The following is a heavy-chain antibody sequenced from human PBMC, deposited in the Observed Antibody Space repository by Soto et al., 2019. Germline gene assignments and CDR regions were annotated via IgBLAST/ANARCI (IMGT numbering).Heavy chain of an antibody. CDR2: IIPILGIA. CDR3: ASRSTVVVAATEAFDY. J-gene: IGHJ4*02. Sequence: GASVQVSCKASGGTFSTYTISWVRQAPGQGLEWKGRIIPILGIANYAQKFQGRVTITADKSTSTAYMELSSLRSEDTAVYYCASRSTVVVAATEAFDYWGQGTLVTVSS. D-gene: IGHD2-15*01. V-gene: IGHV1-69*02. CDR1: GGTFSTYT.